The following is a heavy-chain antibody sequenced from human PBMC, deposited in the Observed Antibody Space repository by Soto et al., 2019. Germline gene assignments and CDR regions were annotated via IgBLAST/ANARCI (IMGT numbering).Heavy chain of an antibody. J-gene: IGHJ4*02. CDR3: AHCTLHDYGDYDPGTSHVFDS. D-gene: IGHD4-17*01. CDR1: GFQLSNSELG. CDR2: IYGDNDK. V-gene: IGHV2-5*02. Sequence: QITLRGSGPSPLKPTQPLPVPAPSPGFQLSNSELGVAGFRKPPEKPLKWLALIYGDNDKRYSPSLKTRLTITKDTSKNQVVLTMTNMDPVDTATYYCAHCTLHDYGDYDPGTSHVFDSWGQGTLVTVSS.